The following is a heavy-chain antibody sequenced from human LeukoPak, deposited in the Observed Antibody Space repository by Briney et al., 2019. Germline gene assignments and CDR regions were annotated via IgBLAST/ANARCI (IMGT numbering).Heavy chain of an antibody. D-gene: IGHD3-16*02. CDR1: PGSIGGHGYY. V-gene: IGHV4-39*07. CDR3: ARDRTYLWGNYRPGGDYYYMDV. Sequence: PSETLSLTCTVSPGSIGGHGYYWAYLRQPPGKGLEWIGTIHVTGTTHFNPSLVGRVTISIDSSKNQLSLKLGSVTAADTAVYYCARDRTYLWGNYRPGGDYYYMDVWGKGTTVTVSS. J-gene: IGHJ6*03. CDR2: IHVTGTT.